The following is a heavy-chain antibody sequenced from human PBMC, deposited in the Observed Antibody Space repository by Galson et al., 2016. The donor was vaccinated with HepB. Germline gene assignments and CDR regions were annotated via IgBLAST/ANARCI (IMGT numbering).Heavy chain of an antibody. CDR1: GYSFTTYW. D-gene: IGHD3-22*01. CDR2: IDPTDSYT. Sequence: QSGAEVKKPAESLRISCKGSGYSFTTYWISWVRQMPGKGLEWMGRIDPTDSYTNYSPSFQGHVTFSVDKSIGTAYLQWRSLKTSNTAIYFCARNRTMGGEGDSSDCWDYAMDVWGQGTTVTVSS. V-gene: IGHV5-10-1*01. J-gene: IGHJ6*02. CDR3: ARNRTMGGEGDSSDCWDYAMDV.